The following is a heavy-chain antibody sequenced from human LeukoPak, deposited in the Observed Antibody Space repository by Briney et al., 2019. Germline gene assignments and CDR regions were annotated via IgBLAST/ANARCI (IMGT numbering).Heavy chain of an antibody. CDR3: ARDSHYDILTGDYGMDV. Sequence: GGSLRLSCAASGFTFSSYSMNWVRQAPGKGLEWVSYISSSSSTIYYADSVKGRFTISRDNAENSLYLQMNSLRAEDTAVYYCARDSHYDILTGDYGMDVWGQGTTVTVSS. J-gene: IGHJ6*02. CDR2: ISSSSSTI. D-gene: IGHD3-9*01. CDR1: GFTFSSYS. V-gene: IGHV3-48*04.